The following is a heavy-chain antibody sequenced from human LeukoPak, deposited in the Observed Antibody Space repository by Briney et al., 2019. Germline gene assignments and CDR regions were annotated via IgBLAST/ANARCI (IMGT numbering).Heavy chain of an antibody. Sequence: GGSLTLSCAASGFTFSDYYMSWIRHAPGKGLEWVSYIISSGSSIYYTDSVEGRFTIPRDNATNSLYLQMISLRAEDTAVYCCARDYYGSGSYYNELYYYYMDVWGKGTTVTVSS. CDR2: IISSGSSI. V-gene: IGHV3-11*01. CDR1: GFTFSDYY. J-gene: IGHJ6*03. D-gene: IGHD3-10*01. CDR3: ARDYYGSGSYYNELYYYYMDV.